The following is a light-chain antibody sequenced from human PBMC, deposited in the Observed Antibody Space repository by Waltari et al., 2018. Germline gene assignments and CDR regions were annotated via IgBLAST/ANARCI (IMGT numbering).Light chain of an antibody. J-gene: IGLJ3*02. Sequence: QLVLTQSPSASASLGASVKLTCILSSGHSSNAIAWHKQQPEKGPRYLMKVNIDGSHNKGDGIPDRFSGSSSGAERYLIISSLQSEDEADYYCQTWGTGIQVFGGGTKLTVL. V-gene: IGLV4-69*01. CDR1: SGHSSNA. CDR3: QTWGTGIQV. CDR2: VNIDGSH.